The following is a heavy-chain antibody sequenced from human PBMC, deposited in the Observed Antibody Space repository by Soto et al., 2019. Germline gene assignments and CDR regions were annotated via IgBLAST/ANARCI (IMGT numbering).Heavy chain of an antibody. J-gene: IGHJ5*02. Sequence: QVQLVQSGAEVKKPGSSVKVSCKASGGTFSSYAISWVRQAPGQGLEWMGGIIPIFGTANYAQKFQGRVTITADESMSTAFMELSSLRSEDTAVYYFARKEEHYDILTGTSYNWFDPWGQGTLVTVSS. CDR1: GGTFSSYA. CDR3: ARKEEHYDILTGTSYNWFDP. D-gene: IGHD3-9*01. V-gene: IGHV1-69*01. CDR2: IIPIFGTA.